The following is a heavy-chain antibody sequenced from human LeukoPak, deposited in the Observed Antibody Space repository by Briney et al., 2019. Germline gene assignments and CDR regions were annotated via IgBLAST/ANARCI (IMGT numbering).Heavy chain of an antibody. J-gene: IGHJ6*03. V-gene: IGHV3-7*01. D-gene: IGHD6-13*01. CDR3: ARVTQQLVLPIYYYYYMDV. CDR1: GFTFSSYW. Sequence: GGSLRLSCAASGFTFSSYWMSWVRQAPGKGLEWVANIKQDGSEKYYVDSVKGRFTISRDNAKNSLYLQMNSLRAEDTAVYYRARVTQQLVLPIYYYYYMDVWGKGTTVTISS. CDR2: IKQDGSEK.